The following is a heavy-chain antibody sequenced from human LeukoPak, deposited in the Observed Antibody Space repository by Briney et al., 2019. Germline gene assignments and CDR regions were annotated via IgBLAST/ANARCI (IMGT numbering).Heavy chain of an antibody. Sequence: PSETLSLTCTVSGDSISSYYWSWIRQSPGKGLEWIGYIYESGSTNYNPSLKSRVTMSVDTPKNQLSLKLTSVTAAETAVYSWARGRDAYKTGFWGEGTLVTVSS. J-gene: IGHJ4*02. V-gene: IGHV4-59*01. CDR3: ARGRDAYKTGF. CDR1: GDSISSYY. CDR2: IYESGST. D-gene: IGHD5-24*01.